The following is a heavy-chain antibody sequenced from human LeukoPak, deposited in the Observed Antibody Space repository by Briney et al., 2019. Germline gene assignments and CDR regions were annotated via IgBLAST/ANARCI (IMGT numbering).Heavy chain of an antibody. D-gene: IGHD3-3*01. CDR2: IYTSGST. CDR3: ARHPDPSLGDFWSGYYDYYMDV. V-gene: IGHV4-4*09. J-gene: IGHJ6*03. Sequence: SETLSLTCTVSGGSISSYYGSWIRQPPGKGLEWIGYIYTSGSTNYNPSLKSLVTISVDTSKNQFSLKLSSVTAADTAVYYCARHPDPSLGDFWSGYYDYYMDVWGKGTTVTVSS. CDR1: GGSISSYY.